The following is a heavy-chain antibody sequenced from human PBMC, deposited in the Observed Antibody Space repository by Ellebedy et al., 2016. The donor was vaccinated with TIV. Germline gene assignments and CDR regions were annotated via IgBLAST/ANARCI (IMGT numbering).Heavy chain of an antibody. CDR1: GGSISSSNW. J-gene: IGHJ3*02. V-gene: IGHV4-4*02. CDR2: IYHSGST. D-gene: IGHD6-19*01. Sequence: SETLSLXCAVSGGSISSSNWWSWVRQPPGKGLEWIGEIYHSGSTNYNPSLKSRVAISVDKSKNQFSLKLSSVTAADTAVYYCARDLSYSSGWSPGESAFDIWGQGTMVTVSS. CDR3: ARDLSYSSGWSPGESAFDI.